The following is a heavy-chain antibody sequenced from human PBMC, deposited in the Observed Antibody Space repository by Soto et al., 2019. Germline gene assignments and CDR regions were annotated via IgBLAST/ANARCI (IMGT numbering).Heavy chain of an antibody. CDR3: TRNRDKFDT. CDR1: GLTVTTYW. CDR2: IKQDGSEK. J-gene: IGHJ5*01. V-gene: IGHV3-7*01. Sequence: PGGSLRLSYVASGLTVTTYWMTWVRQAPGKGLEWVANIKQDGSEKYYVDSVKGRFTISRDDAENSLYLQMNNLRAEDTAVYYCTRNRDKFDTWGHGTPVTVSS.